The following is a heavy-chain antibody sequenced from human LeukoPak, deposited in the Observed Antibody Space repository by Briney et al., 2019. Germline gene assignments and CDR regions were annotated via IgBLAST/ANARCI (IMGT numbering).Heavy chain of an antibody. D-gene: IGHD3-9*01. V-gene: IGHV3-30*02. Sequence: GGSLRLSCAPSGFTFSSYGMHWVRQAPGKGLEWVAFIRYDGSNKYYADSVKGRFTISRDNSKNTLYLQMNSLRAEDTAVYYCAKDGGRYFDWVGPSGPFDYWGQGTLVTVSS. CDR2: IRYDGSNK. CDR3: AKDGGRYFDWVGPSGPFDY. J-gene: IGHJ4*02. CDR1: GFTFSSYG.